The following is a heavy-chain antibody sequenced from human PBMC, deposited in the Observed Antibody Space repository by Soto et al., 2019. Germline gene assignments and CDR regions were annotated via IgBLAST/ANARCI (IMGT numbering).Heavy chain of an antibody. CDR3: PRYKSDIEIPRLYYFDY. J-gene: IGHJ4*02. CDR2: IYNSGST. Sequence: PSETLSLTCSVSRGSITSSGYYWSWIRQHPGKGLEWIGDIYNSGSTHYNPSLKSRVSILLDTSNHRFSLKLTSVTAADTAVHSCPRYKSDIEIPRLYYFDYWGQGTVVTVSS. D-gene: IGHD5-12*01. CDR1: RGSITSSGYY. V-gene: IGHV4-31*03.